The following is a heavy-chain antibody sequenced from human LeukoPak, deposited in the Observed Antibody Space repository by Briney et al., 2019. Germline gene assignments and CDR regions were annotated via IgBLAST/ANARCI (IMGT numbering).Heavy chain of an antibody. CDR2: IHSSGST. CDR3: ARSLPGAIGAADF. D-gene: IGHD6-13*01. V-gene: IGHV4-59*01. CDR1: GVSIISYY. Sequence: SETLSLTCTASGVSIISYYWSWLRQPPGKGLEWIAFIHSSGSTGYNPSLKSRFTLSLDTSKNHFSLKVTSMTAADTGVYYCARSLPGAIGAADFWGQGTLVTVSS. J-gene: IGHJ4*02.